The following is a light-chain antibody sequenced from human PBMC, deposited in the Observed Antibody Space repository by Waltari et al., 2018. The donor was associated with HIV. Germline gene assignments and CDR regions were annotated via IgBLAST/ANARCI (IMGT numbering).Light chain of an antibody. V-gene: IGKV1-39*01. CDR1: QNIKTF. J-gene: IGKJ5*01. Sequence: QLTQSPSSLSASLGDKVTLTCRASQNIKTFLNWYQLTPGKAPRLLSYCVFGLPTGVPSRFTGGGSGADFTLTINNLQPEDFASYFCQQTYSVSITFGPGTRVEI. CDR2: CVF. CDR3: QQTYSVSIT.